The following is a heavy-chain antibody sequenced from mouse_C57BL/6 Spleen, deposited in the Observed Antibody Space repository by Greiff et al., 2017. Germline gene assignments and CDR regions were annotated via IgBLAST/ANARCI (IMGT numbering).Heavy chain of an antibody. D-gene: IGHD2-3*01. J-gene: IGHJ2*01. Sequence: QVQLQQSGPELVKPGASVKISCKASGYAFSSSWMNWVKQRPGKGLEWIGRIYPGDGDTNYNGKFKGKATLTADKSSSTAYMQLSSLTSEDSAVYFCAREDGYFVDDWGQGTTLTVSS. CDR1: GYAFSSSW. CDR2: IYPGDGDT. CDR3: AREDGYFVDD. V-gene: IGHV1-82*01.